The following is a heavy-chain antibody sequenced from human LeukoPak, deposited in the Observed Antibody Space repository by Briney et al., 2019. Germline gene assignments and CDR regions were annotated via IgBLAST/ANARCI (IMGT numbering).Heavy chain of an antibody. Sequence: ASVKASCKASGYTFTDHYIHWMRQAPGHGPEWMGWIYPKSGGTNSAQKFQGRVTLTRDTSISTTYMELTGLRSDDTDVYYCARIAGSGSLNWFDPWGQGTLVTVSS. CDR2: IYPKSGGT. CDR3: ARIAGSGSLNWFDP. J-gene: IGHJ5*02. CDR1: GYTFTDHY. V-gene: IGHV1-2*02. D-gene: IGHD3-10*01.